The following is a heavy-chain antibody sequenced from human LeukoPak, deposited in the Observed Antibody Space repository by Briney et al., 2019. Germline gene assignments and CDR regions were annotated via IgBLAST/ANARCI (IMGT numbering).Heavy chain of an antibody. CDR1: GNTFTGHY. V-gene: IGHV1-2*02. CDR3: ARDHLSIAVADPYGCWFDP. CDR2: INPNSGGT. D-gene: IGHD6-19*01. J-gene: IGHJ5*02. Sequence: ASVKVSCKASGNTFTGHYMHWVRQAPGQGLEWMGWINPNSGGTKYAQKFQGRVTMTRDTSIGTAYMELSRLRSDDTAVYYCARDHLSIAVADPYGCWFDPWGQGTLVTVSS.